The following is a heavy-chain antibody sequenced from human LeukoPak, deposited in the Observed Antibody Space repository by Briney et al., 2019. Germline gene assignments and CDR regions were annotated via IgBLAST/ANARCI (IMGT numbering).Heavy chain of an antibody. J-gene: IGHJ4*02. CDR3: ARGRGGDYGGKSGHFDY. CDR1: GFTSSTAW. CDR2: MRQDGSDK. D-gene: IGHD4-23*01. V-gene: IGHV3-7*01. Sequence: GGSLTLSCEVSGFTSSTAWLTWVRQAPGKGLEWVADMRQDGSDKYYVDSVKGRFVISGNIAKNSVSLHMYRLSVEDTAVYYCARGRGGDYGGKSGHFDYWGQGTLVTVSS.